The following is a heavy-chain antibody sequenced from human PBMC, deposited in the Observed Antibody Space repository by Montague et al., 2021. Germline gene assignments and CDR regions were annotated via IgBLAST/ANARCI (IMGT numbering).Heavy chain of an antibody. Sequence: SETLSLTCVVYGGSLSGYYWAWIRQTPGKGLEWIGNINHSGSAKYNPSLKNRVSISVGTSNNQFFLDLTSVTAADTAMYFCARGLFGTVNGQYSGGWYYFDKWGQGAMVTVAS. J-gene: IGHJ4*02. CDR3: ARGLFGTVNGQYSGGWYYFDK. V-gene: IGHV4-34*01. CDR2: INHSGSA. CDR1: GGSLSGYY. D-gene: IGHD6-19*01.